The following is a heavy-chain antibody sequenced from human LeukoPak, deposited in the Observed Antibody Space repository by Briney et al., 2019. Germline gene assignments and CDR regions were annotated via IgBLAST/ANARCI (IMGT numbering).Heavy chain of an antibody. D-gene: IGHD3-3*01. CDR1: GFSLSNARMG. CDR3: ARIHDFWSGYYPYYFDY. V-gene: IGHV2-26*01. CDR2: IFSNDEK. Sequence: SGPVLVKPTETLTLTCTVSGFSLSNARMGVSWIRQPPGKALEWLAHIFSNDEKSNSTSLKSRLTISKDTSKSQVVLTMTNMDPVDTATYYCARIHDFWSGYYPYYFDYWGQGTLVTVSS. J-gene: IGHJ4*02.